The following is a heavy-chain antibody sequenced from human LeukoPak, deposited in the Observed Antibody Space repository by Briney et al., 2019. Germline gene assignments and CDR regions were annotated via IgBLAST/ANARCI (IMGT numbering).Heavy chain of an antibody. CDR1: GFTFSSYS. D-gene: IGHD6-13*01. CDR2: ISSSSSYI. CDR3: ASQGGQYSSSRAYYGMDV. V-gene: IGHV3-21*01. Sequence: GGSLRLSCAASGFTFSSYSMNWVRQAPGKGLEWVSSISSSSSYIYYADSVKGRFTISRDNAKNSLYLQMNSLRAEDTAVYYCASQGGQYSSSRAYYGMDVWGQGTTVTVSS. J-gene: IGHJ6*02.